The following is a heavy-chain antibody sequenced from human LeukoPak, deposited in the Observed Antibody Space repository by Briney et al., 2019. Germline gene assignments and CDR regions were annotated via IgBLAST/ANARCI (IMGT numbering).Heavy chain of an antibody. CDR1: GFTFSSYS. CDR3: AMVRGVIFDY. CDR2: ISSSSSTI. J-gene: IGHJ4*02. D-gene: IGHD3-10*01. Sequence: GGSLRLSCAASGFTFSSYSMNWVRQAPGKGLEWVSYISSSSSTIYYADSVKGRFTISRDNAKNSLYLQMNSLRAEDTAVYYCAMVRGVIFDYWGQGALVTVSS. V-gene: IGHV3-48*04.